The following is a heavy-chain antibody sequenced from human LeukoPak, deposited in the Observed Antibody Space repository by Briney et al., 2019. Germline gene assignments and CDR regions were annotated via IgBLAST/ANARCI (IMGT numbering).Heavy chain of an antibody. Sequence: PGGSLRLSCAASGFTFTHYWMTWVRQAPGKPLEWVANIKQDGSDDYYVDSVKGRFTISRDNANNSLYLQMNSLRAEDTAVYYCAELGITMIGGVWGKGTTVTISS. D-gene: IGHD3-10*02. V-gene: IGHV3-7*01. CDR3: AELGITMIGGV. CDR2: IKQDGSDD. J-gene: IGHJ6*04. CDR1: GFTFTHYW.